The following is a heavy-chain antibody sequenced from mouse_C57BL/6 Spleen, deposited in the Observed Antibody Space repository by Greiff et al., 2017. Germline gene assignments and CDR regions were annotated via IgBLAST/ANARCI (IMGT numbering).Heavy chain of an antibody. J-gene: IGHJ3*01. CDR3: ARHSSGYRFAY. V-gene: IGHV1-9*01. D-gene: IGHD3-2*02. Sequence: VQVVESGAELMKPGASVKLSCKATGYTFTGYWIEWVKQRPGHGLEWIGEILPGSGSTNYNEKFKGKATFTADTSSNTAYMQLSSLTTEDSAIYYCARHSSGYRFAYWGQGTLVTVSA. CDR1: GYTFTGYW. CDR2: ILPGSGST.